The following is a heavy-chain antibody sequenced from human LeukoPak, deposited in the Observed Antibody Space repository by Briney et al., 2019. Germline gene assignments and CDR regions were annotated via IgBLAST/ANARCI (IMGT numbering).Heavy chain of an antibody. CDR2: INSDGTST. J-gene: IGHJ4*02. CDR1: GFTFSNYW. V-gene: IGHV3-74*01. Sequence: GGSLRLSCAASGFTFSNYWMHWVRQAPGKGLVWVSRINSDGTSTSYADSVKGRFTISRDNAKDTLYLQVNSLRAEDTALYYCAKRADYGGNSYDYWGQGTLVTVSS. CDR3: AKRADYGGNSYDY. D-gene: IGHD4-23*01.